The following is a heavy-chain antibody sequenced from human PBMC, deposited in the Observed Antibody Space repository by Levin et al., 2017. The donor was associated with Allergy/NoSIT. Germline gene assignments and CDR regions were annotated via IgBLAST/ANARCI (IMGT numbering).Heavy chain of an antibody. CDR2: IYYSGST. Sequence: SETLSLTCTVSGGSISSYYWSWIRQPPGKGLEWIGYIYYSGSTNYNPSLKSRVTISVDTSKNQFSLKLSSVTAADTAVYYCARDPQRSSWSYGMDVWGQGTTVTVSS. CDR1: GGSISSYY. CDR3: ARDPQRSSWSYGMDV. D-gene: IGHD6-13*01. J-gene: IGHJ6*02. V-gene: IGHV4-59*01.